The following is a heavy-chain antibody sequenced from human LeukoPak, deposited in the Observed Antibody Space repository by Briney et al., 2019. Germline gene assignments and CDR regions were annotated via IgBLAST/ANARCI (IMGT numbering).Heavy chain of an antibody. CDR2: ISYDGSNK. CDR3: AKVVGIDDAFDI. V-gene: IGHV3-30*04. CDR1: GFTFSTYA. J-gene: IGHJ3*02. Sequence: GGSLRLSCAASGFTFSTYAMHWVRQAPGKGLEWVAVISYDGSNKYYADSVKGRFTISRDNSKNTLYLQMNSLRAEDTAVYYCAKVVGIDDAFDIWGQGTMVTVSS.